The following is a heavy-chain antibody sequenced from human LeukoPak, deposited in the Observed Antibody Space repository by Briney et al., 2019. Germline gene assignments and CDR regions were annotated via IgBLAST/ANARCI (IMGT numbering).Heavy chain of an antibody. CDR3: ARLVYDTSDYYYFDH. V-gene: IGHV4-59*08. Sequence: SSETLSLTCTVSTGSMPTYYWSWIRQPPGKGLEWIGFIWNSGITNYNPSLKSRITISADTSKNQFSLKLSSATAADTAVYYCARLVYDTSDYYYFDHWGQGTLVTVSS. D-gene: IGHD3-22*01. CDR1: TGSMPTYY. J-gene: IGHJ4*02. CDR2: IWNSGIT.